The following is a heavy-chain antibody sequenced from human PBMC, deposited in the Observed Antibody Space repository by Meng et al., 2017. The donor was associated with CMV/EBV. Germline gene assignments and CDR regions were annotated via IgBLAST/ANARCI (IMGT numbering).Heavy chain of an antibody. J-gene: IGHJ4*02. CDR3: ARWGRWLQFFDY. V-gene: IGHV3-7*01. D-gene: IGHD5-24*01. Sequence: GGSLSPSCAVSGFTSSSFWMSWVRQVPGKVLEWVANIKQDGSEKYYVDSVKGRFTISRDNAKNSLYLQMNSLRAEDTAVYYCARWGRWLQFFDYWGQGTMVTVSS. CDR2: IKQDGSEK. CDR1: GFTSSSFW.